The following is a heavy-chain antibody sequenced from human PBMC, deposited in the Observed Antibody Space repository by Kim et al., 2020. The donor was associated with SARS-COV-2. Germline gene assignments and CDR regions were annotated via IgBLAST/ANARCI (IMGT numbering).Heavy chain of an antibody. CDR2: VSGSGDKT. Sequence: GGSLRLSCAASGVAFSNYAMSWVRQAPGKRLEWVSAVSGSGDKTYYADSVKGRFSISRDNSKSTLYLHINSLRAADTAIYYCALKGSFGSGYGGQGTLVTVSS. V-gene: IGHV3-23*01. D-gene: IGHD3-3*01. CDR1: GVAFSNYA. J-gene: IGHJ4*02. CDR3: ALKGSFGSGY.